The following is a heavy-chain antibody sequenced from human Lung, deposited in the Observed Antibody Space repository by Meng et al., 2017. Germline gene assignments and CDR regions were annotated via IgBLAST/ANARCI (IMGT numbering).Heavy chain of an antibody. J-gene: IGHJ1*01. Sequence: EGQLVESGGGLVPPGGSLGLSCAASGFTLTDHWMHWVRQGPGKGLVWVSRINRDGTKPTYADSVKGRFTISRDNAKNTLYLQMNNLRAEDTAFYYCTNDRLNHWGQGALVTVSS. CDR3: TNDRLNH. CDR1: GFTLTDHW. CDR2: INRDGTKP. V-gene: IGHV3-74*01. D-gene: IGHD1-1*01.